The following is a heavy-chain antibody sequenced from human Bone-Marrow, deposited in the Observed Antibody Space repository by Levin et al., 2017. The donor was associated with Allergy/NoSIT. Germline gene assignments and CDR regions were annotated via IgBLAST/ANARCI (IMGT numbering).Heavy chain of an antibody. V-gene: IGHV3-30*18. Sequence: GEFLKISCAASGFTFSRYGMHWVRQAPGKGLEWVAVVSSGGSTTYYADSVRGRLTISRDNSKNTLYLQMNSLRAEDTAVYYCAKEGHYDLLTGQTYAFDIWGQGTMVTVSS. CDR1: GFTFSRYG. D-gene: IGHD3-9*01. CDR2: VSSGGSTT. CDR3: AKEGHYDLLTGQTYAFDI. J-gene: IGHJ3*02.